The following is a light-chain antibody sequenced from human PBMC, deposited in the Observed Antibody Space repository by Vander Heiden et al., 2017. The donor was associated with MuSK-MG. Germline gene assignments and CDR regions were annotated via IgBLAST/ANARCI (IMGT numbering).Light chain of an antibody. CDR1: TPDVRGYKY. Sequence: SALTHPASLSGSPVQSLTISLSSTTPDVRGYKYVTWFQQHAVTPPGLLLYDVRERQSGVSSRYSGSKSGNTASLSSSGLQAEDEDLYCCSSYKSVYSLVFGGGTKVTVL. CDR2: DVR. J-gene: IGLJ3*02. V-gene: IGLV2-14*03. CDR3: SSYKSVYSLV.